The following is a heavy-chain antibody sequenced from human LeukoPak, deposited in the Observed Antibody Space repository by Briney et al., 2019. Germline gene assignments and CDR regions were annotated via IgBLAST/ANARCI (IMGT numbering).Heavy chain of an antibody. J-gene: IGHJ6*02. V-gene: IGHV1-18*01. CDR3: ASSYDILTSNGMDV. CDR2: ISAYNGNT. D-gene: IGHD3-9*01. Sequence: ASVKVSCKASGYTFTSYGISWVRQAPGQGLEWMGWISAYNGNTNYAQKLQGRVTMTTDISTSTAYMELRSLRSDDTAVYYCASSYDILTSNGMDVWGQGTTVTVSS. CDR1: GYTFTSYG.